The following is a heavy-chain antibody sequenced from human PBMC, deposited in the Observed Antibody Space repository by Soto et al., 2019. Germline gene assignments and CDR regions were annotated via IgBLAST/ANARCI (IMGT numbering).Heavy chain of an antibody. CDR2: FDPEDGET. J-gene: IGHJ4*02. CDR3: AAGGTRWLHSPFDY. V-gene: IGHV1-24*01. CDR1: GHTLTELS. Sequence: QVQLLQSGAEVKKPWASVKVSCKVSGHTLTELSMHWVRQAPGRGLEWMGGFDPEDGETIFAQKFQGRVTMTEDTSTDSSYMELTSLRSEDTAIYYCAAGGTRWLHSPFDYWGQGTLVTISS. D-gene: IGHD1-1*01.